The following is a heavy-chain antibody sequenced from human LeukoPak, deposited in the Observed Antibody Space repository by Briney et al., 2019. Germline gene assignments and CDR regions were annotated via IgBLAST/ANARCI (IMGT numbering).Heavy chain of an antibody. V-gene: IGHV3-74*01. CDR2: INSDGSST. Sequence: GGSLRLSCAPSGFTFRSYWMHWVRQAPGKGLVWVSRINSDGSSTSYADSVKGRFTISRDNAKNTLYLQMNSLRAEDTAVYYCAGQNYYDLGSLDPWGQGTLVTVSS. D-gene: IGHD3-10*01. CDR3: AGQNYYDLGSLDP. CDR1: GFTFRSYW. J-gene: IGHJ5*02.